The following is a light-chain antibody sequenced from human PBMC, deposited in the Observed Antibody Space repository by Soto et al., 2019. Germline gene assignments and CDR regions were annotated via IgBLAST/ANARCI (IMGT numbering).Light chain of an antibody. V-gene: IGKV3-15*01. CDR1: ENVARH. CDR3: QQYHDWWA. J-gene: IGKJ1*01. Sequence: VVTQSPATLSVSPGERVTLSCRASENVARHLAWYQQKPGQAPRLLIHGASTRAIGIPARFSGSASGTEFTITISSLQSEDFGVYYCQQYHDWWAFGQGTKVEI. CDR2: GAS.